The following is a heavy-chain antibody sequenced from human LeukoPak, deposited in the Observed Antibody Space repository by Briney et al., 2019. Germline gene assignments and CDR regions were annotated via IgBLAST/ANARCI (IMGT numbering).Heavy chain of an antibody. V-gene: IGHV3-74*01. CDR1: GFTFSSYW. Sequence: GGSLRLSCAASGFTFSSYWMHWVRQAPGKGLLWVSRINTDGSSTNFADSVRGRFTISRDNAKNTLYLQMNSLRAEDMAVYYCTRDLSGTYYGRFDYWGQGTLVTVSS. D-gene: IGHD1-26*01. CDR2: INTDGSST. J-gene: IGHJ4*02. CDR3: TRDLSGTYYGRFDY.